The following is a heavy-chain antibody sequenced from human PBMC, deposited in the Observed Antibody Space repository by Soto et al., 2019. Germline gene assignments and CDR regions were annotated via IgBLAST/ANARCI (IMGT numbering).Heavy chain of an antibody. V-gene: IGHV3-48*03. J-gene: IGHJ4*02. Sequence: GESLKISCAASGFTFSSYEMNWVRQAPGKGLEWVSYISSSGSTIYYADSVKGRFTISRDNAKNSLYLQMNSLRAEDTAVYYCARDSNDYGGNPPDYWGQGTLVTVSS. CDR2: ISSSGSTI. CDR1: GFTFSSYE. D-gene: IGHD4-17*01. CDR3: ARDSNDYGGNPPDY.